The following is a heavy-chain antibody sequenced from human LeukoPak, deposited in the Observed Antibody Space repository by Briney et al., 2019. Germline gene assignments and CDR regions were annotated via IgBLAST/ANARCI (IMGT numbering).Heavy chain of an antibody. V-gene: IGHV3-23*01. J-gene: IGHJ4*02. Sequence: GGSLRLSCTSSGFTFSNYAMTWVRQAPGKGLEWVSTISGAGGSTYYADSVEGRFTISRDNSKNTLYLQMNSLRAEDTAVYYCAKAPLYDFWSGYYPDYWGQGTLVTVSS. CDR1: GFTFSNYA. CDR3: AKAPLYDFWSGYYPDY. D-gene: IGHD3-3*01. CDR2: ISGAGGST.